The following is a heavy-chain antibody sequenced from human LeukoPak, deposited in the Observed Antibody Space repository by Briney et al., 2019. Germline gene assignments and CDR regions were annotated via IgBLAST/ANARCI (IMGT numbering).Heavy chain of an antibody. J-gene: IGHJ5*02. CDR2: IYTSGST. V-gene: IGHV4-61*02. D-gene: IGHD2-15*01. CDR1: GDSISSGDYY. CDR3: ASPRIQLDNWFDP. Sequence: SQTLSLTCTVSGDSISSGDYYWSWIRQPAGKGLEWIGRIYTSGSTNYNPSLKSRVTISVDMSKNQFSLKLSSVTAADAAVYYCASPRIQLDNWFDPWGQGTLVTVSS.